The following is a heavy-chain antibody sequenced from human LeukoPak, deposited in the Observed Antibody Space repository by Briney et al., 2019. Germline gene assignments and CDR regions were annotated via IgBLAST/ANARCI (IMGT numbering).Heavy chain of an antibody. Sequence: PGRSLRLSCAASGFTFSSYAMHWVRQAPGKGLEWVAVISYDGSNKYYADSVKGRFTISRDNSKNTLYLQMNSLRAEDTAVYYCARGRWLQPFDYWGQGTLVTVSS. V-gene: IGHV3-30-3*01. CDR3: ARGRWLQPFDY. CDR2: ISYDGSNK. J-gene: IGHJ4*02. D-gene: IGHD5-24*01. CDR1: GFTFSSYA.